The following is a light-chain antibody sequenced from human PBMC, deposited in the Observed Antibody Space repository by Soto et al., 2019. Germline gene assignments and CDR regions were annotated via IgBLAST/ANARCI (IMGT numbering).Light chain of an antibody. CDR1: SSNIGSHT. CDR2: SNN. Sequence: QSVLTQPPSASGTPGQRVTISCSGSSSNIGSHTVNWYQQLPGTAPKLLIYSNNHRPSGVPDRFSGSKSGTSASLAISGLQSEDEADYYCAAWDDSLNGPVFGTGTKVTVL. J-gene: IGLJ1*01. V-gene: IGLV1-44*01. CDR3: AAWDDSLNGPV.